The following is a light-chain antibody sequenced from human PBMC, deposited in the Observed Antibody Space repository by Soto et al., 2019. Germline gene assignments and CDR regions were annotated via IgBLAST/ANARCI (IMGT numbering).Light chain of an antibody. CDR1: QSISSY. CDR2: AAS. J-gene: IGKJ5*01. Sequence: DIQMTQAPSSLSASVVDRFTITCLASQSISSYLNWYQQKPGKAPKLLIYAASSLQSGVPSRFSGSGSGTDFTLTISSLQPEDFATYYCQQSYSTPITFGQGTRLEIK. V-gene: IGKV1-39*01. CDR3: QQSYSTPIT.